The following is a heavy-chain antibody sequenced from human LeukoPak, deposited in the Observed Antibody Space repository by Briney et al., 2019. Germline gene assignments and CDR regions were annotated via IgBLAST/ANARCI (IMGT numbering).Heavy chain of an antibody. V-gene: IGHV4-59*01. Sequence: PSETLSLTCTGSGGSISSYYWSWIRQPPGKGLEWIGYIYYSGSTNYNPSLKSRVTISVDTAKNQFSLKLSSVTAADTAVYYCARIAGDYYDSSGYYPNWFDPWGQGTLVTVSS. CDR3: ARIAGDYYDSSGYYPNWFDP. D-gene: IGHD3-22*01. J-gene: IGHJ5*02. CDR2: IYYSGST. CDR1: GGSISSYY.